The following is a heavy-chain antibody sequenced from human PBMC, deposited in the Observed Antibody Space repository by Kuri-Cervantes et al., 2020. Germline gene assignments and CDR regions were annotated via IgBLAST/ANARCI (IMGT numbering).Heavy chain of an antibody. CDR3: ARTHSTSSSPLDY. CDR2: IYYSGST. CDR1: GGSISSSSYY. V-gene: IGHV4-39*01. J-gene: IGHJ4*02. Sequence: SETLSLTCTVSGGSISSSSYYWGWIRQPPGKGLEWIGSIYYSGSTYYNPSLKSRVTISVDTSKNQFSLKLSSVTAADTAVYYCARTHSTSSSPLDYWGQGTLVTVSS. D-gene: IGHD6-13*01.